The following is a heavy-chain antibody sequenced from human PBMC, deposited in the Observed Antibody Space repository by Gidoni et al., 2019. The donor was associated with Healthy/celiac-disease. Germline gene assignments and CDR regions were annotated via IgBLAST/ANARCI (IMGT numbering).Heavy chain of an antibody. V-gene: IGHV3-74*01. CDR2: MNSDGSRT. J-gene: IGHJ4*02. CDR3: ARDPASSSWSLSYYFDY. CDR1: GFTFRSYW. D-gene: IGHD6-13*01. Sequence: EVQLVESGGGLVQPGGSLRLSCAASGFTFRSYWRHWVRQAQGKGLVWVPRMNSDGSRTSYADSVKGRFTISRDNAKNKLYRQMNSLRAEDTAVYYCARDPASSSWSLSYYFDYWGQGTLVTVSS.